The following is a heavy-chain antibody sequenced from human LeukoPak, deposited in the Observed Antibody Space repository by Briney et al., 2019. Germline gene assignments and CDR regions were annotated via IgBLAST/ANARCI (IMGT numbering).Heavy chain of an antibody. CDR1: GFTFSSYW. D-gene: IGHD3-10*01. CDR2: IKQDGSEK. CDR3: ANGGGGSGNFYYFDY. V-gene: IGHV3-7*01. Sequence: PGGSLRLSCAASGFTFSSYWMSWVRQAPGKGLEWVANIKQDGSEKYYADSVKGRFTISRANSKNTLYLQMNSLRAEDAAVYYCANGGGGSGNFYYFDYWGQGTLVTVSS. J-gene: IGHJ4*02.